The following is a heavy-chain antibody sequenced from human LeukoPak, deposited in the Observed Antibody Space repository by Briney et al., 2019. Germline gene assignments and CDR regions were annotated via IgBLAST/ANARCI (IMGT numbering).Heavy chain of an antibody. CDR1: EYSFSNYW. D-gene: IGHD2-21*02. CDR2: IYPGDNES. J-gene: IGHJ4*02. V-gene: IGHV5-51*03. CDR3: AIPPGYCGNDCSFDH. Sequence: GEPRKSSCERPEYSFSNYWIGWVRQLPVKGLKWMGIIYPGDNESRYSTPFQGIATISVDKSISTAYLQWSSLKASDTAMYYCAIPPGYCGNDCSFDHWGEGTLVTVSS.